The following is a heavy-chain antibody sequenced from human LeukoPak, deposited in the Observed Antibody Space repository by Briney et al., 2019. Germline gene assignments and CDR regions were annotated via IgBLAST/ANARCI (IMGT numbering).Heavy chain of an antibody. CDR2: IYYSGST. CDR3: AREPSLQNYFDY. Sequence: SETLSLTCTVSGGSISSYYWSWIRQPPGKGLEWIGYIYYSGSTNYNPSLKSRVTISVDTSKNQFSLKLSSVTAADTAVYYCAREPSLQNYFDYWGQGTLVTVSS. J-gene: IGHJ4*02. V-gene: IGHV4-59*12. CDR1: GGSISSYY.